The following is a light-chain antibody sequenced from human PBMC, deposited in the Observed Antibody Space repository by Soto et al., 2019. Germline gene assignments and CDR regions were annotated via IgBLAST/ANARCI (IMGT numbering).Light chain of an antibody. CDR1: SSDVGGYNY. CDR2: DVS. Sequence: QSVLTQPRSVSGSPGQSVTISCTGTSSDVGGYNYDSWYQQHPGKAPKLMIYDVSKRPSGVPDRFSGSKSGNTASLTISGLQAEDEADYYCCSYVGSYVFGTGTKLTVL. V-gene: IGLV2-11*01. J-gene: IGLJ1*01. CDR3: CSYVGSYV.